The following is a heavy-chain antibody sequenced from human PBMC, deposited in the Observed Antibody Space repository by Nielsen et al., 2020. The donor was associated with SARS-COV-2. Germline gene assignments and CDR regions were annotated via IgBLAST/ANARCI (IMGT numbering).Heavy chain of an antibody. CDR1: GFNLSTYG. CDR3: AKDWTAIVVVPSGGVDY. Sequence: GESLKISCAASGFNLSTYGMHWVRQAPGKGLEWVAAISYDGSNKYYVDSVKGRFTISRDNSKSTLYLQMSSLREEDTAVYYCAKDWTAIVVVPSGGVDYWGQGTLVTVSS. CDR2: ISYDGSNK. J-gene: IGHJ4*02. V-gene: IGHV3-30*18. D-gene: IGHD2-15*01.